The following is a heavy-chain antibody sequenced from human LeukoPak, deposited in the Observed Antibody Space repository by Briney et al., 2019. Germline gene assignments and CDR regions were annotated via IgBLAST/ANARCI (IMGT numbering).Heavy chain of an antibody. CDR1: GGSISSYY. V-gene: IGHV4-59*01. Sequence: PSETLSLTCTVSGGSISSYYWSWIRQPPGKGLEWIGYIYYSGSTNYNPSLKSRVAISVDTSKNQFSLKLSSVTAADTAVYYCARGGSGSYYNKGSNFDYWGQGTLVTVSS. CDR2: IYYSGST. CDR3: ARGGSGSYYNKGSNFDY. D-gene: IGHD3-10*01. J-gene: IGHJ4*02.